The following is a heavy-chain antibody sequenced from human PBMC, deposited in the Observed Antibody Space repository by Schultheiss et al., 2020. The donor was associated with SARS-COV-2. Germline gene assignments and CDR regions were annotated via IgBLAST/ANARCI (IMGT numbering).Heavy chain of an antibody. Sequence: GGSLRLSCAASGFTFSSYWMHWVRQAPGKGLVWVAVIWYDGSNKYYADSVKGRFTISRDNSKNTLYLQMNSLRAEDTAVYYCAKGGGYPYYYGMDVWGQGTTVTVSS. J-gene: IGHJ6*02. CDR1: GFTFSSYW. CDR3: AKGGGYPYYYGMDV. CDR2: IWYDGSNK. V-gene: IGHV3-33*06. D-gene: IGHD3-16*01.